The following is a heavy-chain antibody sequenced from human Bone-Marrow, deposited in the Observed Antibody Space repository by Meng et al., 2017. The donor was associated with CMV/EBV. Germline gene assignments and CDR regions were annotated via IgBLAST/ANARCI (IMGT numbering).Heavy chain of an antibody. CDR1: GFTFSSYW. J-gene: IGHJ4*02. V-gene: IGHV3-74*01. CDR2: INSDGSST. Sequence: GESLKISCAASGFTFSSYWMHWVRQAPGKGLVWVSRINSDGSSTSYADSVKGRFTISRDNAKNTLYLQMNSLRPEDTAVYYCARDGGYYGSSGNYYYVWGQGTLVTVSS. CDR3: ARDGGYYGSSGNYYYV. D-gene: IGHD3-22*01.